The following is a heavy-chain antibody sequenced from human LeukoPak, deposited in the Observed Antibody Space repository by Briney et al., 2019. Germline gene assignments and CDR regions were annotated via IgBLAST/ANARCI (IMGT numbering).Heavy chain of an antibody. CDR3: ARDWGTAMGSNWFDP. CDR2: ISSSSSYI. V-gene: IGHV3-21*01. CDR1: GFTFSSYS. D-gene: IGHD5-18*01. Sequence: GGSLRLSCAASGFTFSSYSMNWVRQAPGKGLEWVSSISSSSSYIYYADSVKGRFTISRDNAKNSLYLQMNSLRTEDTAVYYCARDWGTAMGSNWFDPWGQGTLVTVSS. J-gene: IGHJ5*02.